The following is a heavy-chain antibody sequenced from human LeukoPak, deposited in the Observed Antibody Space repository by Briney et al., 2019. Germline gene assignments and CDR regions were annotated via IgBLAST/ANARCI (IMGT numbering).Heavy chain of an antibody. CDR2: IKQDGSEK. CDR3: AKSPLDRKWQLAPRPV. Sequence: GGSLRLSCAASGFTFSTYWMSWVRQPPGKGLEWVANIKQDGSEKYYVDSVKGRFTISRDNSKNTLYLQMNSLRAEDTAVYYCAKSPLDRKWQLAPRPVWSQGTLVTVSS. V-gene: IGHV3-7*03. J-gene: IGHJ4*02. D-gene: IGHD1-26*01. CDR1: GFTFSTYW.